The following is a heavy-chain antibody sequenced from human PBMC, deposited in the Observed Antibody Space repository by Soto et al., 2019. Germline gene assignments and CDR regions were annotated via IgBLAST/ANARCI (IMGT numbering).Heavy chain of an antibody. J-gene: IGHJ3*02. Sequence: GASVKVSCKASGFTFTSSAVHWVRQARGQRLEWIGWIVVGSGNTNYAQKFQERVTITRDMSTSTAYMELSSLRSEDTAVYYCAAVGYSYGLRDDAFDIWGQGTMVTVSS. CDR1: GFTFTSSA. CDR3: AAVGYSYGLRDDAFDI. V-gene: IGHV1-58*01. D-gene: IGHD5-18*01. CDR2: IVVGSGNT.